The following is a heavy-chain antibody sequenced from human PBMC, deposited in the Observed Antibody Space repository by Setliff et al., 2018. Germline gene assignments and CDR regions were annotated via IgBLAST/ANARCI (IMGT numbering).Heavy chain of an antibody. CDR3: ARGVGAMGDY. V-gene: IGHV1-69*05. D-gene: IGHD1-26*01. CDR2: TIPIFGTT. J-gene: IGHJ4*02. CDR1: GGTFSSYG. Sequence: GASVKVSCKASGGTFSSYGISWVRQAPGQGLEWMGGTIPIFGTTNYAQKLQGRVTMTTDTSTSTAYMELRSLRSDDTAVYYCARGVGAMGDYWGQGTLVTVSS.